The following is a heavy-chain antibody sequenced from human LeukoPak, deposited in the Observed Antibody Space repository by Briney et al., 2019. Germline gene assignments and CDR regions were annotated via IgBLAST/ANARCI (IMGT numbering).Heavy chain of an antibody. V-gene: IGHV4-34*01. CDR2: VNLVGYT. Sequence: SETLSLTCAVHGASFAGYSWSWIRLSPGKGLEWIGEVNLVGYTIYNPSLKSRVNISIDTSTTQFSLRRSSVTVADTAVYFCARERVVSDYNWFDPWGQGTLVTLSS. J-gene: IGHJ5*02. D-gene: IGHD6-25*01. CDR3: ARERVVSDYNWFDP. CDR1: GASFAGYS.